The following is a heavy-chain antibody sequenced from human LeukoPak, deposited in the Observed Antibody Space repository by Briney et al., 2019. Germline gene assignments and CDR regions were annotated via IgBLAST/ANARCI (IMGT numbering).Heavy chain of an antibody. CDR3: ARDRTARTSDY. D-gene: IGHD1-1*01. J-gene: IGHJ4*02. CDR2: IKQDGSEK. Sequence: PGGSLRLSCADSGFTFSSYWMSWVRQTPGKGLEWVANIKQDGSEKYYVDSVKGRFTISRDNAKNSLYLQMNSLRAEDTGVYYCARDRTARTSDYWGQGTLVTVSS. V-gene: IGHV3-7*01. CDR1: GFTFSSYW.